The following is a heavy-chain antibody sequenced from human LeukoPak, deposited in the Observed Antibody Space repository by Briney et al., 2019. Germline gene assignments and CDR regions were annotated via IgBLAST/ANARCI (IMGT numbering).Heavy chain of an antibody. CDR3: ARVRRSIAARPCFDY. Sequence: SETLSLTCTVSGGSISSSSYYWGWIRQPPGKGLEWIGSIYYSGSTNYNPSLKSRVTISVDTSKNQFSLKLSSVTAADTAVYYCARVRRSIAARPCFDYWGQGTLVTVSS. D-gene: IGHD6-6*01. V-gene: IGHV4-39*07. CDR2: IYYSGST. J-gene: IGHJ4*02. CDR1: GGSISSSSYY.